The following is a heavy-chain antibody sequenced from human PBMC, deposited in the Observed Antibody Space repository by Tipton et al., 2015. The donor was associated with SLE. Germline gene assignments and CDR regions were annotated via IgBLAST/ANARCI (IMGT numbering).Heavy chain of an antibody. CDR1: GDSVSSTRYS. V-gene: IGHV4-39*07. D-gene: IGHD4-23*01. J-gene: IGHJ6*02. CDR3: ARDNVDFMNGGGYNGMDV. CDR2: LYDGGST. Sequence: GLVKPSETLSLTCTVSGDSVSSTRYSWGWIRQPPGRGLEWIGTLYDGGSTYNNPSLRSRVTISVDTSKNQFSLKLSSVTAADTALIYCARDNVDFMNGGGYNGMDVWGQGITVIVSS.